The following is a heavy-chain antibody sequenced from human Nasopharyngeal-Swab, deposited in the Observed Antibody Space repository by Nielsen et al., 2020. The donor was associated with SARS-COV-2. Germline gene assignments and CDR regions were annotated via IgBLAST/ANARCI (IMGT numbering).Heavy chain of an antibody. CDR1: GDSISGYY. V-gene: IGHV4-59*08. Sequence: SETLSLTCTVSGDSISGYYLNWIRRPPGKELEWIGHINYSGNTNFNPSLKSRVTMSMDTSKSLFSLNVHSVTAADTAVYYCARHASSAWIAWGQGNLVIVSS. CDR2: INYSGNT. D-gene: IGHD6-19*01. CDR3: ARHASSAWIA. J-gene: IGHJ4*02.